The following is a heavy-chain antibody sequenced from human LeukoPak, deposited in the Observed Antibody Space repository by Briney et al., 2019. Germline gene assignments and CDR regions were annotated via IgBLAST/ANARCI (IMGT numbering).Heavy chain of an antibody. CDR2: VSTSGVGT. CDR1: GFTFSSFA. CDR3: AKDYAVGSIDY. V-gene: IGHV3-23*01. Sequence: PGGSLRLSCAASGFTFSSFAMSRIRQAPGKGLEWVSSVSTSGVGTYYADSVRGRFTISRDNSKNTVFLQMNSMRAEDSAVYYCAKDYAVGSIDYWGQGTLVTVSS. J-gene: IGHJ4*02. D-gene: IGHD3-16*01.